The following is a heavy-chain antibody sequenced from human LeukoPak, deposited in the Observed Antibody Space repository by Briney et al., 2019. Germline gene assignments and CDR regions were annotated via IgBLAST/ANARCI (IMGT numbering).Heavy chain of an antibody. CDR2: ISGSSTTI. J-gene: IGHJ4*02. V-gene: IGHV3-48*01. Sequence: GGSLRLSCAASGFTFSSYNMNWVRQAPGKGLEWVSYISGSSTTIYYADSVKGRFTISRDNAKNSLYLQMNSLRAEDTAVYYCARDRGGAYDFWSGYYTGYFDYWGQGTLVPVSS. CDR1: GFTFSSYN. CDR3: ARDRGGAYDFWSGYYTGYFDY. D-gene: IGHD3-3*01.